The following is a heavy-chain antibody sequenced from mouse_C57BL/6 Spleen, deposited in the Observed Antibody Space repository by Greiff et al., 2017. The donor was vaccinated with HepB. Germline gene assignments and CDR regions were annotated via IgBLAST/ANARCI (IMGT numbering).Heavy chain of an antibody. CDR3: ARDWDVGYFDV. V-gene: IGHV5-4*01. Sequence: EVKLVESGGGLVKPGGSLKLSCAASGFTFSSYAMSWVRQTPEKRLEWVATISDGGSYTYYPDNVKGRFTISRDNAKNNLYLQMSHLKSEDTAMYYCARDWDVGYFDVWGTGTTVTVSS. CDR2: ISDGGSYT. D-gene: IGHD4-1*01. J-gene: IGHJ1*03. CDR1: GFTFSSYA.